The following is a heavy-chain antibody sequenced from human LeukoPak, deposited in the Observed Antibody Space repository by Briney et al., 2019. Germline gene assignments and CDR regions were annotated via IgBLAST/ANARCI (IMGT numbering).Heavy chain of an antibody. D-gene: IGHD1-26*01. V-gene: IGHV3-21*01. CDR3: ARENSGGYYQFDY. CDR1: GFTFSTYS. CDR2: ISSSTYI. J-gene: IGHJ4*02. Sequence: GGSLRLSCAASGFTFSTYSLNWVRQAPGKGLEWVSSISSSTYIYYADSVKGRFTISRDNAKNSLYLQMNSLRAEDTAVYYCARENSGGYYQFDYWGQGTLVTVSS.